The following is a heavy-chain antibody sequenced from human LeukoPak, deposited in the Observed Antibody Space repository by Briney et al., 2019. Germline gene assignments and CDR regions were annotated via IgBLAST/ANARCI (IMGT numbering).Heavy chain of an antibody. CDR1: GASISSSNNY. CDR2: IYHSGTT. V-gene: IGHV4-30-4*08. CDR3: ARHLGYCSTTNCLSWFDP. Sequence: PSETLSLTCSVSGASISSSNNYWSWIRQRPGQGLEWIGYIYHSGTTYYNPSLKSRVTISVDTSKNQFSLKLSSVTAADTAVYYCARHLGYCSTTNCLSWFDPWGQGTLVTVSS. J-gene: IGHJ5*02. D-gene: IGHD2-2*01.